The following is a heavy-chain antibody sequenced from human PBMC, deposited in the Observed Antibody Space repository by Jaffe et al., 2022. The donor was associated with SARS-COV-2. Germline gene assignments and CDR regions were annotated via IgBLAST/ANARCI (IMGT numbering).Heavy chain of an antibody. CDR3: AKERVSYNWNTLGY. CDR2: ISASGGST. CDR1: GFSFSSYA. J-gene: IGHJ4*02. V-gene: IGHV3-23*01. Sequence: EVQLLETGGGLVQPGGSLRLSCAASGFSFSSYAMTWVRQAPGKGLEWVSAISASGGSTYYGDSVKGRFTISRDNSKNTLYLQMNSLRAEDTAVYYCAKERVSYNWNTLGYWGQGTQVTVSS. D-gene: IGHD1-20*01.